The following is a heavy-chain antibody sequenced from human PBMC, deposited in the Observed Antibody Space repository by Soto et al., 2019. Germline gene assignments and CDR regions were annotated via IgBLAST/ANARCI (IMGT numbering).Heavy chain of an antibody. CDR1: GFPFSSYV. V-gene: IGHV3-23*01. D-gene: IGHD4-4*01. CDR3: AKDSNKYSSSLRGRYFDY. J-gene: IGHJ4*02. CDR2: ISGGGSNT. Sequence: PGGSLRLSCAASGFPFSSYVMSWVRQAPGKGLEWVSGISGGGSNTFYADSVEGRFTISRDNSKNTLLLQMNSLGAEDTAVYYCAKDSNKYSSSLRGRYFDYWGQGIGVTVSS.